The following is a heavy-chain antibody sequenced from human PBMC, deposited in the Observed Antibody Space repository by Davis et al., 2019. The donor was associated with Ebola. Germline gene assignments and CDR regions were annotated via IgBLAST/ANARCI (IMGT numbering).Heavy chain of an antibody. D-gene: IGHD1-26*01. CDR1: GFSLSTSGVG. CDR3: ARIRWGSGSYYWTGRDAFDI. J-gene: IGHJ3*02. CDR2: IFSNDEK. V-gene: IGHV2-26*01. Sequence: SGPTLVKPTQTLTLTCTFSGFSLSTSGVGVGWIRQPPGKALEWLAHIFSNDEKSYSTSLKSRLTISKDTSKSQVVLTMTNMDPVDTATYYCARIRWGSGSYYWTGRDAFDIWGQGTMVTVSS.